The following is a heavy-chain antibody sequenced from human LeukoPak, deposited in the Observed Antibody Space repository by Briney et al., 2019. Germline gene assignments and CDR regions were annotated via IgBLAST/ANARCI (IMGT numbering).Heavy chain of an antibody. Sequence: SETLSLTCAVYGGSFSGYYWSWIRQPPGKGLEWIGEINHSGSTNYNPSLKSRVTISVDTSKDQFSLKLSSVTAADTAVYYCARGIRYFDWLLLGYYFDYWGQGTLVTVSS. CDR3: ARGIRYFDWLLLGYYFDY. D-gene: IGHD3-9*01. CDR1: GGSFSGYY. V-gene: IGHV4-34*01. CDR2: INHSGST. J-gene: IGHJ4*02.